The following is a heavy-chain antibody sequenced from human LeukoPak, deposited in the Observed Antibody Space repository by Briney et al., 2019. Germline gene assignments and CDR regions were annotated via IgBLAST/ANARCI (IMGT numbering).Heavy chain of an antibody. V-gene: IGHV3-21*01. Sequence: GGSLRLSCAASGCTFSGYSMNWVRQAPGKGLEWVSSISSSSSYIYYADSVKGRSTISRDNAKNSLYLQMNSLRAEDTAVYYCAREDDSSGYPYDYWGQGTLLTVSS. CDR3: AREDDSSGYPYDY. J-gene: IGHJ4*02. CDR2: ISSSSSYI. D-gene: IGHD3-22*01. CDR1: GCTFSGYS.